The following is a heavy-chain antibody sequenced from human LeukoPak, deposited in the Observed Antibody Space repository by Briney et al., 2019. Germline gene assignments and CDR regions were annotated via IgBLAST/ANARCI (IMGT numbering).Heavy chain of an antibody. CDR2: ISGDSTGT. CDR3: AKKTSYCAGDCFPYYFDY. V-gene: IGHV3-23*01. CDR1: GLTFSSYT. J-gene: IGHJ4*02. Sequence: GVSLRLSCVASGLTFSSYTMTWVRQDPGEGLEWVSGISGDSTGTYYADSVKGRFTISRDNPKNTLFLQMNSLRAEDTAVYYCAKKTSYCAGDCFPYYFDYWGRGTLVTVSS. D-gene: IGHD2-21*02.